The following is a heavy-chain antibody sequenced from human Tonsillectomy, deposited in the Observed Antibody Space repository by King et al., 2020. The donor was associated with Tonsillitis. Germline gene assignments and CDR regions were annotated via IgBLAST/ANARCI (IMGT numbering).Heavy chain of an antibody. CDR2: ISWNSGNI. J-gene: IGHJ6*02. CDR1: GFTFGDHA. CDR3: AKSHPANFAMDV. Sequence: VQLVESGGGLVQPGRSLRLSCAASGFTFGDHAMHWVRQAPGKGLEWVSGISWNSGNINYADSVKGRFTISRDNAKNSLYLQMNSLSAEDTAFYYCAKSHPANFAMDVWGQGTTVTVSS. V-gene: IGHV3-9*01.